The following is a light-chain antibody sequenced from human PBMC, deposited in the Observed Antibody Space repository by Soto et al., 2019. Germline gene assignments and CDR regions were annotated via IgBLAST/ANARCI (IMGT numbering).Light chain of an antibody. J-gene: IGKJ4*01. CDR2: GAS. CDR1: QTISND. Sequence: EVVMTQSPATVSVSPGEGVTLSCRASQTISNDLAWYQQKPGQAPKLLIYGASTRATGVPSRFSGGGSWTEFTLPISSLQPEDVVSYYCQQNDKWPPVTFGGGTKVEIK. V-gene: IGKV3-15*01. CDR3: QQNDKWPPVT.